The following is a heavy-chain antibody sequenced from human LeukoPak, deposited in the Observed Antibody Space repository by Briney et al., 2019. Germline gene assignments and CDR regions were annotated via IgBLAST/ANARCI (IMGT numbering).Heavy chain of an antibody. CDR3: AILLPPFLAATGSRRGYNWFDP. J-gene: IGHJ5*02. CDR1: VESFSGYY. CDR2: INHSGSA. V-gene: IGHV4-34*01. D-gene: IGHD6-13*01. Sequence: SETLSLTCAVYVESFSGYYWSWIRQPPGKGVEWIGEINHSGSANYIPSLKSPVTISVDTSKNQSSLRLNSATATDTAVYYCAILLPPFLAATGSRRGYNWFDPWGQGTLVTVSS.